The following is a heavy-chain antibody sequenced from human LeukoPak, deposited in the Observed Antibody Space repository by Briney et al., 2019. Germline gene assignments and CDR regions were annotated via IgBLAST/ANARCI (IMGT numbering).Heavy chain of an antibody. V-gene: IGHV3-11*04. Sequence: GRSLRLSCAASGFTFSDYYMSWIRQAPGKGLEWVSYISSSGSTIYYADSVKGRFTISRDNAKNSLYLQMNSLRAEDTAVYYCARPYFRWYFDLWGRGTLVTVSS. CDR3: ARPYFRWYFDL. J-gene: IGHJ2*01. CDR2: ISSSGSTI. D-gene: IGHD2/OR15-2a*01. CDR1: GFTFSDYY.